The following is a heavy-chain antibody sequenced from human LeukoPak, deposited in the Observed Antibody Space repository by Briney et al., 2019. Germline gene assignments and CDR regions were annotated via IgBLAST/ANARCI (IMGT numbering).Heavy chain of an antibody. V-gene: IGHV4-59*01. CDR1: GGSISSYY. Sequence: SDTLSLTCTVSGGSISSYYWSWIRQPPGKGLEWIGYIYYSGSTNYNPSLKSRVTISVDTSKNQFSLKLTSVTAADTAVYYCARGVNSGYFDYCGQGTLVTVSS. D-gene: IGHD1-26*01. J-gene: IGHJ4*02. CDR2: IYYSGST. CDR3: ARGVNSGYFDY.